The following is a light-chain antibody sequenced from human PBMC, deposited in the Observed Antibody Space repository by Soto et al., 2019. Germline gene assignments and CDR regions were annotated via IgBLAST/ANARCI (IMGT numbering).Light chain of an antibody. CDR3: QQYNSYSQFT. Sequence: DIQMTQSPSSVSASVGDRVTITCRASQGISNWLAWYQQKPGKAPKLLISGAFSLQSGVPSRFSGSGSGTEFTLTIRCLQPDDVATYYCQQYNSYSQFTFGPGTKVDIK. J-gene: IGKJ3*01. CDR1: QGISNW. V-gene: IGKV1D-16*01. CDR2: GAF.